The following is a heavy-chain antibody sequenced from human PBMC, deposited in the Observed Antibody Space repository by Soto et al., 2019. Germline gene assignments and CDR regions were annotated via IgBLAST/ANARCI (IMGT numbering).Heavy chain of an antibody. CDR3: ARVYLYYYMDV. V-gene: IGHV4-39*01. J-gene: IGHJ6*03. CDR1: GGSISSSSYY. Sequence: SETLALTCTVSGGSISSSSYYWGWIRQPPGKGLEWIGSIYYSGSTYYNPSLKSRVTISVDTSKNQFSLKLSSVTAADTAVYYCARVYLYYYMDVWGKGTTVTVSS. D-gene: IGHD1-20*01. CDR2: IYYSGST.